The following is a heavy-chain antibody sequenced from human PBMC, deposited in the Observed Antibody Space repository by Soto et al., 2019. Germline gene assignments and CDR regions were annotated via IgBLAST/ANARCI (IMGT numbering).Heavy chain of an antibody. D-gene: IGHD4-17*01. Sequence: GGSLRLSCAASGFTFSNSWLTWVRQAPGKGLEWDGRIHSKTDGGTIEYAAPVEGRFTISRDDSKNTLYLQMNSLKTEDAAVYYFTTQPTTSVTPFDYCGHGTLVTV. V-gene: IGHV3-15*01. CDR3: TTQPTTSVTPFDY. J-gene: IGHJ4*01. CDR2: IHSKTDGGTI. CDR1: GFTFSNSW.